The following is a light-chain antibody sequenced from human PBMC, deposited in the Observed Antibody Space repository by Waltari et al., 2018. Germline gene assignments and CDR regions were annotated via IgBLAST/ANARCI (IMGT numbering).Light chain of an antibody. CDR1: QFILYESDNKNY. J-gene: IGKJ2*01. CDR3: QQYYSFPFT. CDR2: WAS. Sequence: DIVMTQSPDSLTVSLGERAAINCRSSQFILYESDNKNYLGWYQQKPGQSPKLLISWASTRESVTLTISSLQAEDVAVYYCQQYYSFPFTFGQGTKLE. V-gene: IGKV4-1*01.